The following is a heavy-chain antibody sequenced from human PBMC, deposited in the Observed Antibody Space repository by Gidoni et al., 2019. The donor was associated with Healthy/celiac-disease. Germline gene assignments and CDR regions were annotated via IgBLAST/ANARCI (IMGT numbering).Heavy chain of an antibody. J-gene: IGHJ6*02. V-gene: IGHV3-21*01. D-gene: IGHD3-16*01. CDR1: GFTFSSYS. CDR3: ARVRVMATYFYYYGMDV. CDR2: ISSSSSYI. Sequence: EVQLVESGGGLVKPGGSLRLSCAASGFTFSSYSMNWVRQAPGKGLEWVSSISSSSSYIYYADSVKGRFTISRDNAKNSLYLQMNSLRAEDTAVYYCARVRVMATYFYYYGMDVWGQGTTVTVSS.